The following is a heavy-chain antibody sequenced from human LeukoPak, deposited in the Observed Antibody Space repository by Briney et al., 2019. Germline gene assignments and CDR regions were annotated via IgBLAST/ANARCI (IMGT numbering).Heavy chain of an antibody. Sequence: GGSLRLSCAASGFTFSSYSMNWVRQAPGKGLEWVSYISSSSSTIYYADSVKGRFTISRDNAKNSLYLQMNSLRAEDTAVYYCASLWYGDYGSYWRQGTLVTVSS. CDR2: ISSSSSTI. CDR3: ASLWYGDYGSY. CDR1: GFTFSSYS. D-gene: IGHD4-17*01. V-gene: IGHV3-48*01. J-gene: IGHJ4*02.